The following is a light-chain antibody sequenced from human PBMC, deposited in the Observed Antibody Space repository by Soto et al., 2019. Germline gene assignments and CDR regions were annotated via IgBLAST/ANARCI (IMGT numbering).Light chain of an antibody. CDR1: SGHSNYA. V-gene: IGLV4-69*01. J-gene: IGLJ2*01. CDR2: LNSDGSH. Sequence: QPVLTQSPSASASLGASVKLTCTLSSGHSNYAIAWHQQQPEKGPRYLMTLNSDGSHTKGDGIPDRFSGSNSGAERYLTISSLQSEDEADYYCQTWGTGIRVFGGGTKLTVL. CDR3: QTWGTGIRV.